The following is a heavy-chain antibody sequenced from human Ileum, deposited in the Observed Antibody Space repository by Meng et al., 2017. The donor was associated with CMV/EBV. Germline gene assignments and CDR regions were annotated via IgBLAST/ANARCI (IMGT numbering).Heavy chain of an antibody. CDR1: GDSISSGNYY. Sequence: LQESGPGRVTPSESLSLTCIGSGDSISSGNYYWGWIRQPPGKDLEWIGSIYYSGSTYDNPSLKSRVTMSVDPSKNQFSLRLSSVTAADTAIYYCVGDWGPYKSRGYFDPWGQGTLVTVSS. J-gene: IGHJ5*02. CDR2: IYYSGST. V-gene: IGHV4-39*07. D-gene: IGHD5-12*01. CDR3: VGDWGPYKSRGYFDP.